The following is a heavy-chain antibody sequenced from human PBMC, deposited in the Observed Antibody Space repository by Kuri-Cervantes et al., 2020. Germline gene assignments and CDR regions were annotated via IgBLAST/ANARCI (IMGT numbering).Heavy chain of an antibody. CDR2: ISSSGSTI. CDR1: GFTFSSYE. Sequence: GESLKISCAASGFTFSSYEMNWVRQAPGKGLEWVSYISSSGSTIYYADSVKGRFTISRDNAKNSLYLQMNSLRAEDTAVYYCARDAPLRYFDWLLYFDYWGQGTLVTVSS. V-gene: IGHV3-48*03. CDR3: ARDAPLRYFDWLLYFDY. D-gene: IGHD3-9*01. J-gene: IGHJ4*02.